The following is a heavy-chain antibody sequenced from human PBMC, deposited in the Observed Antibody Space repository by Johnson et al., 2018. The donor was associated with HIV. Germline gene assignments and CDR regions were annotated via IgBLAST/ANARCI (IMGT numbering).Heavy chain of an antibody. V-gene: IGHV3-66*01. D-gene: IGHD3-16*01. Sequence: VQLVESGGGVVQPGRSLRLSCAASGFTVSSNYMSWVRQAPGKGLEWVSLIYSGGSTYYADSVKGRFSISRDNSKNTLYLQLSTLRAEDTAVDDCAREARQPGGDAFDIWGQGTMVTVSS. CDR3: AREARQPGGDAFDI. CDR1: GFTVSSNY. J-gene: IGHJ3*02. CDR2: IYSGGST.